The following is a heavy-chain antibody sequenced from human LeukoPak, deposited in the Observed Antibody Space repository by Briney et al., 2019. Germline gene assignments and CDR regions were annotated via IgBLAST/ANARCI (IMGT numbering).Heavy chain of an antibody. D-gene: IGHD3-22*01. CDR2: IYHSGST. Sequence: SETLSLTCTVSGYSISSGYYRGWIRQPPGKGLEWIGSIYHSGSTYYNPSLKSRVTISVDTSKNQFSLKLSSVTAADTAVYYCARVNYYDSSGYLDYWGQGTLVTVSS. CDR1: GYSISSGYY. J-gene: IGHJ4*02. V-gene: IGHV4-38-2*02. CDR3: ARVNYYDSSGYLDY.